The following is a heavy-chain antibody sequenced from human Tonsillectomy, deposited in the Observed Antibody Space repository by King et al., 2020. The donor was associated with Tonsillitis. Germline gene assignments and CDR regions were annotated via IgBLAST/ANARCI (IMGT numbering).Heavy chain of an antibody. J-gene: IGHJ2*01. CDR3: ARVTQTLYSSSWLWYFDL. V-gene: IGHV4-38-2*02. CDR2: IYHSGST. Sequence: VQLQESGPGLVKPSETLSLTCTVSGYSISSGYYWGWIRQPPGKGLEWIGSIYHSGSTYSNPSLKSRVTISVDTSKNQFSLKLSSVTAADTAVYYCARVTQTLYSSSWLWYFDLWGRGTLVTVAS. D-gene: IGHD6-13*01. CDR1: GYSISSGYY.